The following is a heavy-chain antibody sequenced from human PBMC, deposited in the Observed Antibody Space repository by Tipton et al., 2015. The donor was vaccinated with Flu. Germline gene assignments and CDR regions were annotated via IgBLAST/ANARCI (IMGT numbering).Heavy chain of an antibody. J-gene: IGHJ4*02. CDR3: AKDSSSGYRKVPQGPSHFDY. CDR1: GFTFDDYA. D-gene: IGHD3-22*01. Sequence: SLRLSCAASGFTFDDYAMHWVRQAPGKGLEWVSGISWNSGSIGYADSVKGRFTISRDNAKNSLYLQMNSLRAEDTALYYCAKDSSSGYRKVPQGPSHFDYWGQGTLVTVSS. CDR2: ISWNSGSI. V-gene: IGHV3-9*01.